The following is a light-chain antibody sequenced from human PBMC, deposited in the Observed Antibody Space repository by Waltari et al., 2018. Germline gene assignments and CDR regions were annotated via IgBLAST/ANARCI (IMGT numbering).Light chain of an antibody. V-gene: IGLV1-47*01. CDR1: NFTIGSNY. Sequence: QSVLTQPPSLSGTPGQRVTISCPGSNFTIGSNYVYWYQQFPGMAPQLLIYRNTERPSGVPDRFSASKAGASASLAISGLRSEDEADYHCAAWDDSLSGRVFGGGTKLTV. CDR2: RNT. CDR3: AAWDDSLSGRV. J-gene: IGLJ2*01.